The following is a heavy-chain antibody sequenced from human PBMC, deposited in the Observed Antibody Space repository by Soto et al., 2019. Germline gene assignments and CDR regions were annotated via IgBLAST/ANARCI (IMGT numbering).Heavy chain of an antibody. D-gene: IGHD4-17*01. V-gene: IGHV3-30*18. CDR1: GFTFSSSG. J-gene: IGHJ4*02. CDR3: AKGKHDYGDYDIFDY. Sequence: GGSLRLSCAASGFTFSSSGMYWVRQAPGKGLEWVALVSYDGSNKYYADSVKGRFTISRDNSKNTLYLQMNRLRLEDTALYYCAKGKHDYGDYDIFDYWGQGTLVTVSS. CDR2: VSYDGSNK.